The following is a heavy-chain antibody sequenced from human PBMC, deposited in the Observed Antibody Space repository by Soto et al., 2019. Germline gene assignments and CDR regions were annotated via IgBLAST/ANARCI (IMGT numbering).Heavy chain of an antibody. Sequence: PSETLSLTCTVSGGSISSGGYYWSWIRQHPGKGLEWIGYIYYSGSTYYNPSLKSRVTISVDTSKNQFSLKLSSVTAADTAVYYCARDVAPAGPSYYRMDVWGQGTPVTFYS. CDR3: ARDVAPAGPSYYRMDV. CDR1: GGSISSGGYY. J-gene: IGHJ6*02. V-gene: IGHV4-31*03. D-gene: IGHD2-2*01. CDR2: IYYSGST.